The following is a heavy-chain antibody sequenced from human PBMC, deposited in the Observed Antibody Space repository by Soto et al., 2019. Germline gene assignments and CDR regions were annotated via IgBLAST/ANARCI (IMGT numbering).Heavy chain of an antibody. D-gene: IGHD1-26*01. Sequence: GDSVNVSCKDYGNTFTSYAMHWVRQAPGQRLEWMGWINAGNGNTKYAQKFKGRGTSTRDTSASTAYMEPSSLRSEETAVYYLSSTIKVGATGSDYWANYLKNWIDRWG. V-gene: IGHV1-3*01. CDR2: INAGNGNT. CDR3: SSTIKVGATGSDYWANYLKNWIDR. CDR1: GNTFTSYA. J-gene: IGHJ5*02.